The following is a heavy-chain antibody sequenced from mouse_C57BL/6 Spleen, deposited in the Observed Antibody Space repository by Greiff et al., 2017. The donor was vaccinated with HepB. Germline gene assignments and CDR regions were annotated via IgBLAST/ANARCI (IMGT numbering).Heavy chain of an antibody. CDR3: ARGYYGLYAMDY. V-gene: IGHV1-50*01. D-gene: IGHD1-1*01. Sequence: VQLQQSGAELVKPGASVKLSCKASGYTFTSYWMQWVKQRPGQGLEWIGEIDPSDSYTNYNQKFKGKATLTVDTSSSTAYMQLSSLTSEDSAVYYCARGYYGLYAMDYWGQGTSVTVSS. J-gene: IGHJ4*01. CDR1: GYTFTSYW. CDR2: IDPSDSYT.